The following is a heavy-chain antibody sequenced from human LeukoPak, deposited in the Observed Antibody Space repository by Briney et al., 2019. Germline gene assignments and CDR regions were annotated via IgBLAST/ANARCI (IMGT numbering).Heavy chain of an antibody. CDR1: GFTFSSYW. V-gene: IGHV3-7*01. D-gene: IGHD2-8*01. Sequence: GGSLRLSCAASGFTFSSYWMSWVRQAPGKGLEWVANIKQDGSEKYYVDSVKGRFTISRDNAKNSLYLQMNSLRAEDTAVYYCARLGYCTNGVCPDYFDCWGQGTLVTVSS. CDR3: ARLGYCTNGVCPDYFDC. CDR2: IKQDGSEK. J-gene: IGHJ4*02.